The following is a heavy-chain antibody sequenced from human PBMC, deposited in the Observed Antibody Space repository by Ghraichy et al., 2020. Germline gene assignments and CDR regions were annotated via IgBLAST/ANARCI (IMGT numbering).Heavy chain of an antibody. D-gene: IGHD2-15*01. CDR2: ISGSGGTT. CDR1: GITFSSFA. V-gene: IGHV3-23*01. Sequence: GGSLRLSCAASGITFSSFAMTWVRQAPGKGLEWVSVISGSGGTTYYADSVKGRFTISRDNSKNTLYLQMNSLRVEDTAVYYCANGQCSGGTCYTEAGDAFDFWGQGTMVTVSS. CDR3: ANGQCSGGTCYTEAGDAFDF. J-gene: IGHJ3*01.